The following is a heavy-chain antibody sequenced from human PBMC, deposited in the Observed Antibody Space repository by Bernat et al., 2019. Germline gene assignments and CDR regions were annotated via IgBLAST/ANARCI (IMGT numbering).Heavy chain of an antibody. CDR3: ARSLLVRSRNDAFEV. V-gene: IGHV3-21*01. J-gene: IGHJ3*01. D-gene: IGHD2-21*01. CDR2: ISRSGGSI. CDR1: GFTFSSYS. Sequence: EVQLVESGGGLVKPGGSLRLSCAASGFTFSSYSMNWVRQAPGKGLEWVSAISRSGGSIYYADSVKGRFTISRDNAKNSLFLQMDGLRAEDTAVYYCARSLLVRSRNDAFEVWGRGTTITVSS.